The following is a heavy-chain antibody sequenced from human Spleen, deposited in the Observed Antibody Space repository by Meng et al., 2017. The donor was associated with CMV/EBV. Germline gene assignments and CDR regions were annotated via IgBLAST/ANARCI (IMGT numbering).Heavy chain of an antibody. CDR2: IYYSGST. J-gene: IGHJ5*02. Sequence: SGGYYWSWIRQPPGKGLEWIAYIYYSGSTNYNPSLKSRLTISVDTSKNQFSPKLSSVTAADTAVYYCARLVDYDSSGYLSISRWFDPWGQGTLVTVSS. V-gene: IGHV4-30-4*01. CDR1: SGGYY. CDR3: ARLVDYDSSGYLSISRWFDP. D-gene: IGHD3-22*01.